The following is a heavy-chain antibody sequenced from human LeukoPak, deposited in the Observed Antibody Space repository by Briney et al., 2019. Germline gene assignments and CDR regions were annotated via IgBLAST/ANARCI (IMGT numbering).Heavy chain of an antibody. D-gene: IGHD4-17*01. CDR2: IHCRGST. V-gene: IGHV4-39*01. CDR1: GGSISSSSYY. Sequence: SETLSLTCTVSGGSISSSSYYWGGIRQPPGKGLEGIGSIHCRGSTYYNPSLKSRVTISVDTSKNQFSLKLSSVTAADTAVYYCARHVGTTVTTSFDYWGQGTLVTVSS. J-gene: IGHJ4*02. CDR3: ARHVGTTVTTSFDY.